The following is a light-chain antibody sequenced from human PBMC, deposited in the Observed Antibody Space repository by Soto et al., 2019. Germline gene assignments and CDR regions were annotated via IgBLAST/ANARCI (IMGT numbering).Light chain of an antibody. V-gene: IGKV4-1*01. CDR2: WAF. CDR1: QSVLYSSNNKNY. CDR3: QQYYSTPRA. Sequence: DSVMTQSPDSLAVSLGERATINCRSSQSVLYSSNNKNYLAWYQQKPGQPPKLLIYWAFTLECGVPYRFSGSGSGTDFTLTISSLQAEDVAVYYCQQYYSTPRAFGQGTKVDIK. J-gene: IGKJ1*01.